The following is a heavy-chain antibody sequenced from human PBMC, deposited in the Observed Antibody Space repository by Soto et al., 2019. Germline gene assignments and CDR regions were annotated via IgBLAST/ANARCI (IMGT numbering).Heavy chain of an antibody. J-gene: IGHJ6*02. Sequence: EVQLLESGGGLGQPGGSLRLSCAAYGFTFSSYAMTWVRQAPGRGLEWVSAISGSGSPTYYADSVKGRFTISRDNSKNTLYLQMNSLRADDTALYYCARDMSGGTYNYYYGMDVWGQGTTVTVSS. D-gene: IGHD1-26*01. V-gene: IGHV3-23*01. CDR3: ARDMSGGTYNYYYGMDV. CDR2: ISGSGSPT. CDR1: GFTFSSYA.